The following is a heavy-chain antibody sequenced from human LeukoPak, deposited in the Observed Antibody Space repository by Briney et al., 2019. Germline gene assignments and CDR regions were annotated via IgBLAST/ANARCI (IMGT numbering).Heavy chain of an antibody. V-gene: IGHV1-3*01. D-gene: IGHD4-17*01. CDR3: ARDKYGDPNFDY. CDR1: GYTFTSYA. J-gene: IGHJ4*02. CDR2: INAGNGNT. Sequence: ASVKVSCKASGYTFTSYAMHWVRQPPGQRIEWMGWINAGNGNTKYSQKFQGRVTITRDTSASTAYMGLSSLRSEDTAVYYCARDKYGDPNFDYWGQGTLVTVSS.